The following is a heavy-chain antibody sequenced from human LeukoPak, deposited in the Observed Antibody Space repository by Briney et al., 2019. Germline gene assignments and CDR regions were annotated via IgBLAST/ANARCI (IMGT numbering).Heavy chain of an antibody. CDR1: GFTFSSSA. V-gene: IGHV3-23*01. CDR2: INGGGGST. D-gene: IGHD3-22*01. J-gene: IGHJ3*02. Sequence: GGSLRLSCAASGFTFSSSAMSWVRQAPGKGLEGVSAINGGGGSTYCADSVKGRFTISRDNSKNTLYLQMNSLRAEDTAVYYCAKDKSGYYAFDIWGQGTMVTVSS. CDR3: AKDKSGYYAFDI.